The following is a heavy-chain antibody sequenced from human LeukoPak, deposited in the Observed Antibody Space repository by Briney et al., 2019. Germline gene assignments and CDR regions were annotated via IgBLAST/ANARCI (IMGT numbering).Heavy chain of an antibody. V-gene: IGHV4-59*08. CDR3: ARHIGFCSSANCRAAWFDP. D-gene: IGHD2-2*01. Sequence: SETLSLTCTVSGGSISSYYWSWIRQPPGKGLEWIGYIYYSGVTNYNPSLKRRVTISVDTSKNQFSLKLNSVTAADTAVYYCARHIGFCSSANCRAAWFDPWGQGTLVTVSS. J-gene: IGHJ5*02. CDR1: GGSISSYY. CDR2: IYYSGVT.